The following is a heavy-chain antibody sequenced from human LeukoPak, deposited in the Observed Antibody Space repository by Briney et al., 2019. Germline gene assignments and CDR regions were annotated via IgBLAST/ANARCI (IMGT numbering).Heavy chain of an antibody. Sequence: PSETLSLTCTVSGGSISSGSYYWSWIRQPAGKGLEWIGRIYTSGSTNYNPSLKSRVTISVDTSKNQFSLKLSSVTAADTAVYYCARVVYSSSPAGYYYYYMDVWGKGTTVTVSS. CDR3: ARVVYSSSPAGYYYYYMDV. CDR1: GGSISSGSYY. CDR2: IYTSGST. V-gene: IGHV4-61*02. J-gene: IGHJ6*03. D-gene: IGHD6-6*01.